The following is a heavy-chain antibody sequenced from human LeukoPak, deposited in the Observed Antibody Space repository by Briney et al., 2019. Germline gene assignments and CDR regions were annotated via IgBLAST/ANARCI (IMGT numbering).Heavy chain of an antibody. CDR1: GFTFSSYG. CDR2: ISYDGSNK. D-gene: IGHD6-19*01. Sequence: PGGSLRLSCAASGFTFSSYGMHWVRQAPGKGLEWVAVISYDGSNKYYADSVKGRFTISRDNSKNTLYLQMNSLRAEDTAVYYCAKDRGSGWPHRPYGMDVWGQGTTVTVSS. J-gene: IGHJ6*02. CDR3: AKDRGSGWPHRPYGMDV. V-gene: IGHV3-30*18.